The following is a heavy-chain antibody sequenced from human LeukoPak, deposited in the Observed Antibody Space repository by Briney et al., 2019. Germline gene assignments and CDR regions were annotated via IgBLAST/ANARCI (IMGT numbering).Heavy chain of an antibody. CDR3: AKEGSTLWFGELSHYFDS. J-gene: IGHJ4*02. V-gene: IGHV3-66*01. CDR2: IYSGGST. D-gene: IGHD3-10*01. CDR1: GFTVSSNY. Sequence: GGSLRLSCAASGFTVSSNYMSWVRQAPGKGLEWVSVIYSGGSTYYADSVKGRFTISRDNSKNTLYLQMNSLRAEDTAVYYCAKEGSTLWFGELSHYFDSWGQGTLVTVSS.